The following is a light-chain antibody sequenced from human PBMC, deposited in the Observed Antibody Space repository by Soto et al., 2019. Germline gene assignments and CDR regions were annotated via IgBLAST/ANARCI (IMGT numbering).Light chain of an antibody. V-gene: IGKV3-20*01. CDR1: QSVSSY. CDR2: GAS. Sequence: EIVWTQSPATLSLSPGERATLSCRASQSVSSYLAWYQQKPGQGPRLLIYGASSRATGIPDRFSGSGSGTDFTLTISRLEPEDFVVYYCQQYGSSPTFGQGTKVDIK. J-gene: IGKJ1*01. CDR3: QQYGSSPT.